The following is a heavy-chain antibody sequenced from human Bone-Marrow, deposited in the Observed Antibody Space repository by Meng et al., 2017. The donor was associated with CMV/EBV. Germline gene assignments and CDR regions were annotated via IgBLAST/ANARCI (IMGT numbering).Heavy chain of an antibody. CDR1: GFTFSDYY. CDR2: ISSSGSTI. Sequence: GESLKISCAASGFTFSDYYMSWIRQAPGKGLEWVSYISSSGSTIYYADSVKGRFTISRGNAKNSLYLQMNSLRAEDTAVYYCARGIGWNYFNYWGQGTLATFSS. V-gene: IGHV3-11*01. D-gene: IGHD6-19*01. J-gene: IGHJ4*02. CDR3: ARGIGWNYFNY.